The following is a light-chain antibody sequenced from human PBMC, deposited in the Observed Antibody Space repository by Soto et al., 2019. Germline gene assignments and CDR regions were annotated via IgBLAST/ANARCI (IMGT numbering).Light chain of an antibody. J-gene: IGLJ2*01. CDR1: SSDVGGYTY. Sequence: QSALTQPRSVSGSPGQSVTISCTGSSSDVGGYTYVSWYQQHPGKAPKVMIYDVNKRPSGVPDRFSGSKSGNTASLTISGLQADDESDYYCSSYAGRNTLVFGGGTKVTVL. V-gene: IGLV2-11*01. CDR2: DVN. CDR3: SSYAGRNTLV.